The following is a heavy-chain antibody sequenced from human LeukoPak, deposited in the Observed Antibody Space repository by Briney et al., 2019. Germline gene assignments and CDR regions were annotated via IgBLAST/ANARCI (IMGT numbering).Heavy chain of an antibody. Sequence: ASVKVSCKASGYTFTSYYMHWVRQAPGQGLEWMGLINPTGGSTGYAQKFQGRVTITRDMSTSTAYMELSSLRSEDTAVYYCARDNSVGETAWWFDPWGQGTLVTVSS. V-gene: IGHV1-46*01. CDR3: ARDNSVGETAWWFDP. J-gene: IGHJ5*02. CDR2: INPTGGST. D-gene: IGHD1-26*01. CDR1: GYTFTSYY.